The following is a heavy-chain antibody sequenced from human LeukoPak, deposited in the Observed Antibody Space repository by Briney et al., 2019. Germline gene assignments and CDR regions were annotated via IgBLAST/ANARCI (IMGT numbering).Heavy chain of an antibody. J-gene: IGHJ4*02. D-gene: IGHD5-18*01. CDR2: IYTSGST. CDR1: AGSISSGSYY. CDR3: ARVDRAMACSDY. V-gene: IGHV4-61*02. Sequence: SQTLSLTCTVSAGSISSGSYYWSWIRQPAGKGLEWIGRIYTSGSTNYNPSLKSRVTISVDTSKNQFSLKLSSVTAADTAVYYCARVDRAMACSDYWGQGTLVTVSS.